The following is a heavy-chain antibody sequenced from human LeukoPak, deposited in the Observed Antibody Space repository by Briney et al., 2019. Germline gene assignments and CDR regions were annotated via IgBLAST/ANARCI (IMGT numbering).Heavy chain of an antibody. CDR3: ARVAAAEQNIDC. V-gene: IGHV4-34*01. Sequence: PSETLSLTCGVFGGSLGVYYWSWIRQSPGKGLEWIGEINHKGTTNYSPSLKSRVTLLVDTSKNQFSLNLDSMTAADTAVYYCARVAAAEQNIDCWGQGTLVTVSS. J-gene: IGHJ4*02. CDR2: INHKGTT. CDR1: GGSLGVYY. D-gene: IGHD6-13*01.